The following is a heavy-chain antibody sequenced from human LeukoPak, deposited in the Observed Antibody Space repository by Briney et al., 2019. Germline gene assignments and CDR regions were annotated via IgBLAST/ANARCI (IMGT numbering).Heavy chain of an antibody. CDR3: ARTEDSSGYYGAFDI. D-gene: IGHD3-22*01. V-gene: IGHV3-20*01. CDR2: INWNGGST. CDR1: GFTFDDYG. Sequence: PGGSLRLSYAASGFTFDDYGMSWVRQAPGKGLEWVSGINWNGGSTGYADSVKGRFTISRDNAKNSLYLQMNSLRAEDTALYHCARTEDSSGYYGAFDIWGQGTMVTVSS. J-gene: IGHJ3*02.